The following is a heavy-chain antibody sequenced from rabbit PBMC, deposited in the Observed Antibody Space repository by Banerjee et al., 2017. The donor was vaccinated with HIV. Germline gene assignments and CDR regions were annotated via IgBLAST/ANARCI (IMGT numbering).Heavy chain of an antibody. J-gene: IGHJ6*01. V-gene: IGHV1S40*01. CDR3: ARDEAGDGACALDL. CDR2: INTTSGDA. D-gene: IGHD2-1*01. CDR1: GFSFSNNYV. Sequence: ASGFSFSNNYVVGWVRQAPGKELEWIACINTTSGDAVYASWAKGSFTISKTSSTMVILQMTSTTAADTASYCGARDEAGDGACALDLWGPGTLVTVS.